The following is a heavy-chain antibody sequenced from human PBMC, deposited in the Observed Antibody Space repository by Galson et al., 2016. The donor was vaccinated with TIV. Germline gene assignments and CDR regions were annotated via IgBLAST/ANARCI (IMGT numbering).Heavy chain of an antibody. CDR2: ISSGSYVI. Sequence: SLRLSCAASGFAFDTYEMNWVRQAPGKGLEWVSYISSGSYVIHYADSVKGRLTISRDNADNSLHLHMNNLKVEDTAVYYCARWGGGHFDYWGQGALVPVSS. CDR3: ARWGGGHFDY. D-gene: IGHD3-16*01. J-gene: IGHJ4*02. V-gene: IGHV3-48*03. CDR1: GFAFDTYE.